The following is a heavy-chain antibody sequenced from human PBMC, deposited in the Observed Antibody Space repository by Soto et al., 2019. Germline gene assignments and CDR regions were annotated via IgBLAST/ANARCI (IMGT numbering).Heavy chain of an antibody. D-gene: IGHD6-13*01. CDR3: PPGGYLKLSCAASGFTFSDSAIH. V-gene: IGHV3-73*02. J-gene: IGHJ1*01. CDR2: VASKPEGYTT. CDR1: GFTFSDSA. Sequence: EVQLVESGGGLVQPGGSLKLSCAASGFTFSDSAIHWVRQAPGKGLEWVGRVASKPEGYTTTYASPTSPNGTKGPSLFRSGLRGVQWAVQLVESGAGLVPPGGYLKLSCAASGFTFSDSAIHW.